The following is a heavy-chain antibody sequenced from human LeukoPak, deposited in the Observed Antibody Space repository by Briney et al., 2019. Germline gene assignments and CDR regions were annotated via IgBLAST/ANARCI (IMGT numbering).Heavy chain of an antibody. CDR2: INHSGST. J-gene: IGHJ4*02. Sequence: SETLSLTCAVYGGSFSGYYWSWIRQPPGKGLEWIGEINHSGSTNYNPSLKSRVTISVDTSKNQFSLKLSSVTAADTAVYYCARGDSYYFDYWGQGTLVTVSS. V-gene: IGHV4-34*01. CDR3: ARGDSYYFDY. CDR1: GGSFSGYY. D-gene: IGHD2-21*02.